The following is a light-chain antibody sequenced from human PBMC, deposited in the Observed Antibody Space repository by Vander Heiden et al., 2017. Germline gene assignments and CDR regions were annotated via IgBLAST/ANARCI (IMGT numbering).Light chain of an antibody. J-gene: IGKJ3*01. CDR2: DAS. Sequence: EIVLTQSPATLSLSPGERATLSCRASQSVSSYLAWYQQKPGQAPRLLIYDASNRATGIPARFSGSGSGTDFTLTISSLEPEDFAVYYCQQRSNCPRIFGHGTKVDIK. CDR1: QSVSSY. CDR3: QQRSNCPRI. V-gene: IGKV3-11*01.